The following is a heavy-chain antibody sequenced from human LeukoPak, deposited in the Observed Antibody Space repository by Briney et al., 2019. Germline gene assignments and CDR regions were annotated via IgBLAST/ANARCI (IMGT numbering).Heavy chain of an antibody. CDR3: ARVEVVVAATFDY. CDR2: ISSSGSTI. D-gene: IGHD2-15*01. V-gene: IGHV3-48*03. CDR1: GFTFSSCE. J-gene: IGHJ4*02. Sequence: GGSLRLSCAASGFTFSSCEMNWARQAPGKGLEWVSYISSSGSTIYYADSVKGRFTISRDNAKNSLYLQMNSLRAEDTAVYYCARVEVVVAATFDYWGQGTLVTVSS.